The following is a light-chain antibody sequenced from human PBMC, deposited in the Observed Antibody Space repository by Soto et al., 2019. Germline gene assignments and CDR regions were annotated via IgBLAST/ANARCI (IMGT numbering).Light chain of an antibody. V-gene: IGKV3D-20*02. CDR1: QSVSSSY. CDR2: GAS. CDR3: QQRSNWLWT. Sequence: EIVSTQSPGTLSLSPGARAPLSCRASQSVSSSYLAWYQQKPGQAPRLLIYGASSRATGIPDRFSGSGSGTDFTLTISRLEPEDFAVYHCQQRSNWLWTVGHGPKVDIK. J-gene: IGKJ1*01.